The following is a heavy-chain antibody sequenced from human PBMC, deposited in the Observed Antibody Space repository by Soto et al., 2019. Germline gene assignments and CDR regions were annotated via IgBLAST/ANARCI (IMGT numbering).Heavy chain of an antibody. CDR3: ARHITIFGVVHDLYGMDV. D-gene: IGHD3-3*01. CDR1: GFDVSSHY. Sequence: GGSLRLSCAASGFDVSSHYMSWVRQAPGKGLDRVSIIYSGGVTYHAESVKGRFTVSGDISKNALSLQMNSLRDEDTAVYYCARHITIFGVVHDLYGMDVWGQGTTVTVSS. J-gene: IGHJ6*02. CDR2: IYSGGVT. V-gene: IGHV3-53*01.